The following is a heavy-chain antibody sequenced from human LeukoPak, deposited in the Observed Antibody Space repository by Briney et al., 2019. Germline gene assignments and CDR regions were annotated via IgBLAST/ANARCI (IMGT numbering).Heavy chain of an antibody. V-gene: IGHV3-23*01. D-gene: IGHD3-16*01. CDR1: GFTFSSFA. CDR2: ISGSGGST. CDR3: TKGDDHDYIWGSYKSYVFAI. J-gene: IGHJ3*02. Sequence: PGESLRLSCAASGFTFSSFAMSWVRQAPGKGLEWVSAISGSGGSTYYADSVEGRFTISRDNSKNTLYLQMNSLRGEDTAVYYCTKGDDHDYIWGSYKSYVFAIWGQGTMVTVSS.